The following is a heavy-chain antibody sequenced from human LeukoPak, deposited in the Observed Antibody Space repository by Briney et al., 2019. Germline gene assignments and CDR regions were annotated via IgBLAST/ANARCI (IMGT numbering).Heavy chain of an antibody. V-gene: IGHV4-61*01. D-gene: IGHD6-13*01. CDR3: AREYSAFDY. CDR1: GDPISSYSNYK. J-gene: IGHJ4*02. Sequence: PSETLSLTCTVSGDPISSYSNYKWSCIRHPPGKGLEWIGYIYYHGSTNYNPSLKGRVTFSVDTSKNQFSLKLSSVTAADTAVYYCAREYSAFDYWGQGTLVTVSS. CDR2: IYYHGST.